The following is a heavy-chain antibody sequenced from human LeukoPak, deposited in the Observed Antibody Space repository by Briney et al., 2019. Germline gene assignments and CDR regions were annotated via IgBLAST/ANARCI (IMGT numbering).Heavy chain of an antibody. D-gene: IGHD2-2*01. CDR2: MNPNSGNT. Sequence: ASVKVSCKASGYTFTGYYLHWVRQAPGQGLEWMGWMNPNSGNTGYAQKFQGRVTMTRNTSISTAYMELSSLRSEDTAVYYCARGKYCSSASCYSDYFDYWGQGTLVTVSS. J-gene: IGHJ4*02. CDR1: GYTFTGYY. V-gene: IGHV1-8*02. CDR3: ARGKYCSSASCYSDYFDY.